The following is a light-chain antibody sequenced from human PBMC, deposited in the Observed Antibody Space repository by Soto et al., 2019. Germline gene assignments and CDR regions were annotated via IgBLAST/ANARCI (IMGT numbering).Light chain of an antibody. Sequence: EIVMTQSPATLSVSPGERATLSCRASQSITNNLAWYQQKSGQAPRLIIYGASTRATAIPARFSGSGFGTEFTLTISSLQSEDFAVYYCQQYNDWPPSTFGQGTKVEI. V-gene: IGKV3-15*01. CDR1: QSITNN. J-gene: IGKJ2*01. CDR3: QQYNDWPPST. CDR2: GAS.